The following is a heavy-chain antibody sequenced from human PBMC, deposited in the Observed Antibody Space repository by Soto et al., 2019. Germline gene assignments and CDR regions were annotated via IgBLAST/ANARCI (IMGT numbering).Heavy chain of an antibody. D-gene: IGHD2-15*01. Sequence: GPSGRISIRSAGCSVSIYVIVWVLQFQRKGVEGMGGIIPIFGTTNYAQKFKGRVTITADESTSTAYRKLSSLRAEDTAVYYCGREEDCSGGSCYGWFDPWGQGTLVTVSS. CDR1: GCSVSIYV. CDR2: IIPIFGTT. J-gene: IGHJ5*02. CDR3: GREEDCSGGSCYGWFDP. V-gene: IGHV1-69*13.